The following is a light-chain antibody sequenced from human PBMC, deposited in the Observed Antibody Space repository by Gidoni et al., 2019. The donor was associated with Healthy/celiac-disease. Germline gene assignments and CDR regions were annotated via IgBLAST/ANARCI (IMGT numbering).Light chain of an antibody. CDR2: EGS. Sequence: QSARTQPASVSGAPGQSITLSCTGTSSDVGSDNLVSWYQQHPGKAPKLMIYEGSKRPSGVSTRFSGSKSGNTASLTISGLQAEDEADYYCCSYAGSSTVVFGGGTKLTVL. CDR1: SSDVGSDNL. CDR3: CSYAGSSTVV. V-gene: IGLV2-23*01. J-gene: IGLJ2*01.